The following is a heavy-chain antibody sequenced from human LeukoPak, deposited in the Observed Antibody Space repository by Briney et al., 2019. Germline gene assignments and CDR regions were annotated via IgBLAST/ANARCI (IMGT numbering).Heavy chain of an antibody. D-gene: IGHD6-6*01. Sequence: GGSLRLSCAASGFTFDDYAMHWVRQAPGKGLEWVSGISWNSGSIGYADSVKGRFTISRDNAKNSLYLQMNSLRAEDTALYYCAREPSDLPLIPAPNYFDYWGQGTLVTVSS. V-gene: IGHV3-9*01. CDR1: GFTFDDYA. J-gene: IGHJ4*02. CDR2: ISWNSGSI. CDR3: AREPSDLPLIPAPNYFDY.